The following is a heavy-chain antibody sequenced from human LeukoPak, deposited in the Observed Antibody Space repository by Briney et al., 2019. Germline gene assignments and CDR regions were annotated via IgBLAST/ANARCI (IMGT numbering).Heavy chain of an antibody. Sequence: GGSLRLSCAASGFTFSSYAMSWVRQAPGKGLEWVSAIIGSGGSTYYSDSVKGRFTISRDNSKNTLYLQMNSLRAEDTAVYYCAKGTRYSGSYYVWGQATQRVDYYYYYMDVWGKGTTVTVSS. J-gene: IGHJ6*03. CDR1: GFTFSSYA. D-gene: IGHD1-26*01. V-gene: IGHV3-23*01. CDR3: AKGTRYSGSYYVWGQATQRVDYYYYYMDV. CDR2: IIGSGGST.